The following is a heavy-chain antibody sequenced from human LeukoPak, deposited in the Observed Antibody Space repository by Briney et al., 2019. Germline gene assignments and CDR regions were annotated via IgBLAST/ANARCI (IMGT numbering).Heavy chain of an antibody. Sequence: PGGSLRLSCAASGFTFSSYVMTWVRQAPGRGLECVSGISGSGVSTYYADSVKGRFTISRDNSKNTLYLQINSLRAEDTAIYYCAKGASSGWLLYWFDPWGQGTLVTVSS. CDR3: AKGASSGWLLYWFDP. J-gene: IGHJ5*02. D-gene: IGHD6-19*01. CDR2: ISGSGVST. V-gene: IGHV3-23*01. CDR1: GFTFSSYV.